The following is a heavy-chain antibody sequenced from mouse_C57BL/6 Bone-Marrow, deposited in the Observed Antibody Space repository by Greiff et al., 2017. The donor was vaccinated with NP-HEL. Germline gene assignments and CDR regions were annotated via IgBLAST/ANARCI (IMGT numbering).Heavy chain of an antibody. V-gene: IGHV10-3*01. Sequence: EVKLVESGGGLVQPKGSLKLSCAASGFTFNTYAMHWVRQAPGKGLEWVARIRSKSSNYATYYADSVKDRFTISRDDSQSMLYLQMNNLKTEDTAMYYCVRDNDYYGSSWGAMDYWGQGTSVTVSS. CDR1: GFTFNTYA. D-gene: IGHD1-1*01. CDR3: VRDNDYYGSSWGAMDY. J-gene: IGHJ4*01. CDR2: IRSKSSNYAT.